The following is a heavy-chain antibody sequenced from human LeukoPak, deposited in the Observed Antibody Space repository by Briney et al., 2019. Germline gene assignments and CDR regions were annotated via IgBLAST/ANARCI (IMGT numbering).Heavy chain of an antibody. CDR3: AREDYGSGSYYNSNPDYYYYGMDV. CDR2: INPNSGGT. V-gene: IGHV1-2*02. D-gene: IGHD3-10*01. J-gene: IGHJ6*02. Sequence: ASVTVSCKASGYTFTGYYMHWVRQAPGQGLEWMGWINPNSGGTNYAQKFQGRVTMTRDTSISTAYMELSRLRSDDTAVYYCAREDYGSGSYYNSNPDYYYYGMDVWGQGTTVTVSS. CDR1: GYTFTGYY.